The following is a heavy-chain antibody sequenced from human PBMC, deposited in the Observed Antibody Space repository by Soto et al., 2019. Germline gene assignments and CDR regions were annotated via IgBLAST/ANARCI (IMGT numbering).Heavy chain of an antibody. Sequence: PGGSLRLSCAASGFTFTKAWMSWVRQAPGKGLECVGRIKSKSDGGTTDYPAPVEGRFTISRDDSKNTVSLQMDNLKTEDTALYYCTTDRGITETVISTFCGLGILVTVSS. V-gene: IGHV3-15*01. CDR2: IKSKSDGGTT. D-gene: IGHD3-16*01. CDR3: TTDRGITETVISTF. CDR1: GFTFTKAW. J-gene: IGHJ4*02.